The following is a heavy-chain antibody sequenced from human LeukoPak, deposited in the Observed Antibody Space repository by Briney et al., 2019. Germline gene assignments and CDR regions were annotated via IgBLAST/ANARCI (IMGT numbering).Heavy chain of an antibody. J-gene: IGHJ3*02. Sequence: GGSLRLSCAASGFTFSSYSMNWVRQAPGKGLEWVSSISSSSSYICYADSVKGRFTISRDNAKNSLYLQMNSLRAEDTAVYYCARTYEQQLVLGAFDIWGQGTMVTVSS. D-gene: IGHD6-13*01. CDR3: ARTYEQQLVLGAFDI. V-gene: IGHV3-21*01. CDR1: GFTFSSYS. CDR2: ISSSSSYI.